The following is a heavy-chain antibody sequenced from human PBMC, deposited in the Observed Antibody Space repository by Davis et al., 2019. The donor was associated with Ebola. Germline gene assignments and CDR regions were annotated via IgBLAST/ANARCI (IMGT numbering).Heavy chain of an antibody. Sequence: SETLSLTCNVSGGSISSDFWTWIRQPPGKGLEWIGSMSYSGSASNNPSLKSRVTISLDTSRNQFSMRLTSVTAADTAIYYCATHTYSGYDLPDYWGQGTLVTVSS. J-gene: IGHJ4*02. CDR1: GGSISSDF. CDR3: ATHTYSGYDLPDY. CDR2: MSYSGSA. V-gene: IGHV4-59*04. D-gene: IGHD5-12*01.